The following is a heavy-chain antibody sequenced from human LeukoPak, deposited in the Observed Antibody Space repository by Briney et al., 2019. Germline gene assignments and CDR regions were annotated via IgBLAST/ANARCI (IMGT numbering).Heavy chain of an antibody. CDR1: GFTFNGYS. V-gene: IGHV3-64*01. D-gene: IGHD3-3*02. CDR2: ISSDGGST. Sequence: PGGSLRLSCAASGFTFNGYSIHWVRQAPGKGLEYVSAISSDGGSTYYANSVKGRFIISRDNSKNTVYLQMGSLRPEDMGVYYCARDDPNSPCHFWGQGTLVTVSS. J-gene: IGHJ1*01. CDR3: ARDDPNSPCHF.